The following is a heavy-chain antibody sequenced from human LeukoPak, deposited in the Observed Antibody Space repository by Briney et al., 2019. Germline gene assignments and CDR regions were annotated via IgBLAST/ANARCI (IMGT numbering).Heavy chain of an antibody. D-gene: IGHD3-3*01. CDR3: ARVRVLRLSFDY. CDR2: INPYSGGT. J-gene: IGHJ4*02. CDR1: GYTFTGYY. V-gene: IGHV1-2*02. Sequence: ASVKVSCKASGYTFTGYYMHWVRQAPGQGLEWMGWINPYSGGTNYAQKFQGRVTMTRDTSISTAYMELSRLRSDDTAVYYCARVRVLRLSFDYWGQGTLVTVSS.